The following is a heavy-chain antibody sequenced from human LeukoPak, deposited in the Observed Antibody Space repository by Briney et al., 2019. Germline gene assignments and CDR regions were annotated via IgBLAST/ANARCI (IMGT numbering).Heavy chain of an antibody. CDR3: ARGGYSSSSYFYYYMDV. CDR2: ISTTSGYI. D-gene: IGHD6-6*01. J-gene: IGHJ6*03. CDR1: GFTFSSYS. Sequence: GGSLRLSCAASGFTFSSYSMNWFRQAPGKGLEWVSSISTTSGYIYYADSVKGRFTISRDNAKNSLYLQMNSLRAEDTAVYYCARGGYSSSSYFYYYMDVWGKGTTVTVSS. V-gene: IGHV3-21*01.